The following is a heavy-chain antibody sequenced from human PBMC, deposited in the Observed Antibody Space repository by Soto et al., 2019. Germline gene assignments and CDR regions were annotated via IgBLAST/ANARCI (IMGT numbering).Heavy chain of an antibody. V-gene: IGHV1-2*02. Sequence: ASVNVSCKASGYTFSGYYMYWVRQAPGQGLEWMGWINPNSGGTNYAQKFQGRVTMTRDTSISTAYMELSRLRSDDTAVYYCASDGQWLKRYYYCYNGMDVWGQGTTVTVSS. CDR3: ASDGQWLKRYYYCYNGMDV. CDR2: INPNSGGT. CDR1: GYTFSGYY. J-gene: IGHJ6*02. D-gene: IGHD5-12*01.